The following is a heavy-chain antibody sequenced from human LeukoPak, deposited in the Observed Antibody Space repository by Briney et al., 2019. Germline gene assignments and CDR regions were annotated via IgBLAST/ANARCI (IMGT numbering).Heavy chain of an antibody. Sequence: GESLKISCKGSGYSFTNYWIGWVRQLPGKGLEWMGIIYPGDSDTRYSPSFQGQVTISADKSISTAYLQWSSLKASDTAMYYCARLRQDIVVVVAATHNWFDPWGQGTLVTVSS. CDR3: ARLRQDIVVVVAATHNWFDP. D-gene: IGHD2-15*01. V-gene: IGHV5-51*01. CDR2: IYPGDSDT. CDR1: GYSFTNYW. J-gene: IGHJ5*02.